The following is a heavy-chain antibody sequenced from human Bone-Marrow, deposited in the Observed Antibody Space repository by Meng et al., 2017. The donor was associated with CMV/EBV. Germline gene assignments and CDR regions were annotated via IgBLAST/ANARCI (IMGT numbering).Heavy chain of an antibody. CDR3: ARDCRDQLPQSDNWFDP. D-gene: IGHD2-2*01. CDR2: INPSGGST. J-gene: IGHJ5*02. Sequence: ASVKVSCKASGYTFTGYYIHWVRQAPGQGLEWMGIINPSGGSTSYAQKFQGRVTMTRDTSTSTVYMELSSLRSEDTAVYYCARDCRDQLPQSDNWFDPWGQGTLVTVSS. V-gene: IGHV1-46*01. CDR1: GYTFTGYY.